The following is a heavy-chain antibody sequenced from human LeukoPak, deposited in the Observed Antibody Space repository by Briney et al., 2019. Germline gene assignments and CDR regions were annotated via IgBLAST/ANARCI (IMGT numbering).Heavy chain of an antibody. D-gene: IGHD2-2*01. Sequence: SVKVSCTASGGTFSSYAIRWVRQAPGQGLEWMGRIIPILGIANYAQKFQGRVTITADKSTSTAHMELSSLRSEDTAVYYCARAPSRSSSTSSLSYWGQGTLVTVSS. CDR2: IIPILGIA. J-gene: IGHJ4*02. CDR1: GGTFSSYA. V-gene: IGHV1-69*04. CDR3: ARAPSRSSSTSSLSY.